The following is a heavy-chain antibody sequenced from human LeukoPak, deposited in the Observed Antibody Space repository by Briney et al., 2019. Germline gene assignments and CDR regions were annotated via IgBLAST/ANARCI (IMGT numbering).Heavy chain of an antibody. V-gene: IGHV3-9*01. CDR2: ISWNSGSI. CDR1: GFTFDDHA. Sequence: PGRSLRLSCAASGFTFDDHAMHWVRQAPGKGLEWVSGISWNSGSIGYADSVKGRFTISRDNAKNSLYLQMNSLRAEDTALYYCAKASRIPLLWFGEASNGMDVWGQGTTVTVSS. D-gene: IGHD3-10*01. CDR3: AKASRIPLLWFGEASNGMDV. J-gene: IGHJ6*02.